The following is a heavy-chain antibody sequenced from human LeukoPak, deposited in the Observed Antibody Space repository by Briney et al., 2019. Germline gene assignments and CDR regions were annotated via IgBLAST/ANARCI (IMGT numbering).Heavy chain of an antibody. CDR1: GGSFSGYY. J-gene: IGHJ5*02. CDR2: INHSGST. CDR3: ARQPAYCGGDCFIHWFDP. Sequence: SETLSLTCAVYGGSFSGYYWSWIRQPPGKGLEWIGEINHSGSTNYNPSLKSRVTISVDTSKNQFSLNLSSVTAADTAVYYCARQPAYCGGDCFIHWFDPWGQGTLVTVSS. D-gene: IGHD2-21*02. V-gene: IGHV4-34*01.